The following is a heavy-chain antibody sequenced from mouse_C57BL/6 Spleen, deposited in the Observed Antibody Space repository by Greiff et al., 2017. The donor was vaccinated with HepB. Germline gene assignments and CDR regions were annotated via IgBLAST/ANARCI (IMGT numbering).Heavy chain of an antibody. J-gene: IGHJ1*03. CDR1: GFTFSSYA. CDR3: ARGELGRYFDV. V-gene: IGHV5-4*03. D-gene: IGHD4-1*01. CDR2: ISDGGSYT. Sequence: EVMLVESGGGLVKPGGSLKLSCAASGFTFSSYAMSWVRQTPEKRLEWVATISDGGSYTYYPDNVKGRFTISRDNAKNNLYLQMSHLKSEDTAMYYCARGELGRYFDVWGTGTTVTVSS.